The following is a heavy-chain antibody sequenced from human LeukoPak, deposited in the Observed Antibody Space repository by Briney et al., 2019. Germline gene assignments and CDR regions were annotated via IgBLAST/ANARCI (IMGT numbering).Heavy chain of an antibody. J-gene: IGHJ6*02. Sequence: GGSLRLSCAASGLTFSNYGMHWVRQAPGKGLEWVALISYDGSNKYYADSVRGRFTISRDNSKNTLYLQMNSLRAEDTAVYYCAKDLSSGSSIYGMDVWGQGTTVTVSS. CDR1: GLTFSNYG. D-gene: IGHD3-10*02. CDR2: ISYDGSNK. V-gene: IGHV3-30*18. CDR3: AKDLSSGSSIYGMDV.